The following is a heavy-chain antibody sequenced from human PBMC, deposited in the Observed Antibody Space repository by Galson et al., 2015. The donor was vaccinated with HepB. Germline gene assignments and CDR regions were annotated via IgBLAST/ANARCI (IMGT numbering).Heavy chain of an antibody. J-gene: IGHJ5*02. CDR3: ATNGWLRGGNWFDP. Sequence: LSLTCSVSGASISSSSYYWGWIRQPPGKGLEWIGSIYYSGSTYYNPSLKSRVTISVDTSRNQFSLRLTSVTAADTAVYHCATNGWLRGGNWFDPWGQGTLVTVSS. CDR2: IYYSGST. D-gene: IGHD5-24*01. V-gene: IGHV4-39*01. CDR1: GASISSSSYY.